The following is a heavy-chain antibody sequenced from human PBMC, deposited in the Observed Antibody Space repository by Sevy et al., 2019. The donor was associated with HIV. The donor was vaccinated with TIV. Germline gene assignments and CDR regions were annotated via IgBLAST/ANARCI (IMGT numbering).Heavy chain of an antibody. V-gene: IGHV1-2*02. CDR3: ARVVDTAMVTWNGMDV. CDR1: GYTFTGYY. CDR2: INPNSGGT. D-gene: IGHD5-18*01. Sequence: ASVKVSCKASGYTFTGYYMHWVRQAPGQGLAWMGWINPNSGGTNYAQKFQGRVTMTRDTSISTAYMELSRLRSDDTAVYYCARVVDTAMVTWNGMDVWGQGTTVTVSS. J-gene: IGHJ6*02.